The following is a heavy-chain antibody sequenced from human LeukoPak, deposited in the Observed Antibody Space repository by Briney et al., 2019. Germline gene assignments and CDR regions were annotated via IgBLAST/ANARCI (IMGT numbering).Heavy chain of an antibody. V-gene: IGHV3-7*01. Sequence: GGSLRLSCAASGFTFSSYWMSWVRQAPGKGLEWVANIKQDGSEKYYVDSVKGRFTISRDNAKNSLYLQMNSLRAEDTAVYYCATYMVRGATYYFDYWGQGTLVTVSS. CDR1: GFTFSSYW. CDR2: IKQDGSEK. CDR3: ATYMVRGATYYFDY. J-gene: IGHJ4*02. D-gene: IGHD3-10*01.